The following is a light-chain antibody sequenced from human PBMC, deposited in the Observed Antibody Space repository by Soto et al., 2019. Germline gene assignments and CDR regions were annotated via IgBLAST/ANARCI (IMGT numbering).Light chain of an antibody. CDR2: GAS. Sequence: EIVMTQSPATLSVSPGERATLSCRASQSVSSNLAWYQQKPGQAPRLLISGASTRATGIPGRFSGSGSGTEFTLTISSLQSEDCAVYYCQQYNSWPPYTFGQGTKLEIK. CDR1: QSVSSN. CDR3: QQYNSWPPYT. J-gene: IGKJ2*01. V-gene: IGKV3-15*01.